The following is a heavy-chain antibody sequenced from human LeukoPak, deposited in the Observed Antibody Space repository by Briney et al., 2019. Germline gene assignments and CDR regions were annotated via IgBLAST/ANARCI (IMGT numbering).Heavy chain of an antibody. D-gene: IGHD3-3*01. CDR2: IKQDGSEK. Sequence: GGSLRLSCAASGFTFSSYWMRWVRQAPGKGLEWVANIKQDGSEKYYVDSVKGRFTISRDNAKNSLYLQMNSLRAEDTAVYYCEKDSGRYDFWSGYCYYYGMDFWGQGTTATVSS. CDR3: EKDSGRYDFWSGYCYYYGMDF. J-gene: IGHJ6*02. V-gene: IGHV3-7*01. CDR1: GFTFSSYW.